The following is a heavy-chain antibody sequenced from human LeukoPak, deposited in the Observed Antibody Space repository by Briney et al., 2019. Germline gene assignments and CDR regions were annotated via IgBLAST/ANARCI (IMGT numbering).Heavy chain of an antibody. D-gene: IGHD2-15*01. V-gene: IGHV3-11*04. CDR2: ISCSGSTI. CDR1: GFTFSDYY. CDR3: AKDFCSGGSCYSLNY. Sequence: EGSLRLHCAASGFTFSDYYMSWIRPAPGEGLEWVSYISCSGSTIYYEDSVKGRFTISRDNAKNSLYLQMISPGAEETAVYYCAKDFCSGGSCYSLNYWGQGTLVTVSS. J-gene: IGHJ4*02.